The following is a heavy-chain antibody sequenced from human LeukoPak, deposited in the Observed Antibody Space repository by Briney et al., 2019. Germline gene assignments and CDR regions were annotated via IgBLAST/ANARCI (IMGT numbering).Heavy chain of an antibody. V-gene: IGHV4-61*01. CDR3: ARGLRGLGNTNWFDP. J-gene: IGHJ5*02. CDR2: IYYSGST. D-gene: IGHD3-10*01. CDR1: GGSISSSSYY. Sequence: PSETLSLTCTVSGGSISSSSYYWSWIRQPPGKGLEWIGYIYYSGSTNYNPSLKSRVTISVDTSKNQFSLKLSSVTAADTAVYYCARGLRGLGNTNWFDPWGQGTLVTVSS.